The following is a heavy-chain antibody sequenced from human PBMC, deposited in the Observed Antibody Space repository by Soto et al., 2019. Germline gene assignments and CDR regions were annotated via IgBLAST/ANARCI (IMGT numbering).Heavy chain of an antibody. CDR2: LGQDGSEK. J-gene: IGHJ4*01. D-gene: IGHD6-13*01. CDR3: VRGTISASGKDY. V-gene: IGHV3-7*01. CDR1: GFTFRSDA. Sequence: GSLRLSCAASGFTFRSDAMKWVRQAPGKGLEWVANLGQDGSEKNYVDSVKGRFTISRDNAKNSLYLQVSSLRGEDTAVYYCVRGTISASGKDYWGQGTLVTVSS.